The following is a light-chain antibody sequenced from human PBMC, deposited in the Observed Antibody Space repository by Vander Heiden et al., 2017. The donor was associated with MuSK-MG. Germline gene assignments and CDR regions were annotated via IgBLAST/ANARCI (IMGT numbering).Light chain of an antibody. CDR2: AAS. Sequence: DIQMTHSPSSLSASVGDRLTITCRVSQSIRSYLYCYQQKPGKTPKLLIYAASRCQSPVPSRFSGSGTESDFTLSIMRLQPEAIATCYCLQSYTTPFTLGPGTKVEIK. J-gene: IGKJ3*01. V-gene: IGKV1-39*01. CDR3: LQSYTTPFT. CDR1: QSIRSY.